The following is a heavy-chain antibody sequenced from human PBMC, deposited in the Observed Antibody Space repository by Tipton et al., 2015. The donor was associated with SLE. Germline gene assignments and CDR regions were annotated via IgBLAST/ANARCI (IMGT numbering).Heavy chain of an antibody. V-gene: IGHV4-34*01. Sequence: TLSLTCAVYGGSFSGYYWSWIRQPPGKGLEGIGEINHSGSTNYNPSLKSRVTISVDTSKNQFSLKLSSVTAADTAVYYCVRHDPGSRMGASVDAFDIWGQGTMVTVSS. J-gene: IGHJ3*02. CDR2: INHSGST. CDR3: VRHDPGSRMGASVDAFDI. CDR1: GGSFSGYY. D-gene: IGHD1-26*01.